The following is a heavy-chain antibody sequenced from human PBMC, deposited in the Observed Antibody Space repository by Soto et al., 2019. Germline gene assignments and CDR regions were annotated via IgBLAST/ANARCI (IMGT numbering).Heavy chain of an antibody. CDR1: GGSISSSSYY. J-gene: IGHJ5*02. CDR3: ARHAYSSSWYVWFDP. CDR2: IYYSGST. Sequence: QLQLQESGPGLVKPSETLSLTCTVSGGSISSSSYYWGWIRQPPGKGLEWIGSIYYSGSTYYNPSLKSRVTISVDTSKNQFSLKLSSVTAADTAVYYCARHAYSSSWYVWFDPWGQGTLVTVSS. D-gene: IGHD6-13*01. V-gene: IGHV4-39*01.